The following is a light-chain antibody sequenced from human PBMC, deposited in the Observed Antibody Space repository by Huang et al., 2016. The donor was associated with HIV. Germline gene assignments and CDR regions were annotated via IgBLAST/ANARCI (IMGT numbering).Light chain of an antibody. Sequence: EMVMTQSPATLSVSPGERATLSCRASQSISSNLAWYQQKPGQAPMLLIYGASTRATGIPARFSGSGSGTEFTLTISSLQSEDFAIYYCQQYGNWPPITFGQGTRLEIK. CDR3: QQYGNWPPIT. CDR1: QSISSN. V-gene: IGKV3-15*01. CDR2: GAS. J-gene: IGKJ5*01.